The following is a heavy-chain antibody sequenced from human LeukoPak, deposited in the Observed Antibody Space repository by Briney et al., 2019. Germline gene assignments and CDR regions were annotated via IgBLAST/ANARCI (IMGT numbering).Heavy chain of an antibody. D-gene: IGHD7-27*01. V-gene: IGHV3-73*01. CDR3: TRHTPGAAGQH. CDR2: IRSKANSYAT. CDR1: GFTFSGSA. Sequence: GGSLRLSCAASGFTFSGSAMHWVRQASGKGLGWVGRIRSKANSYATAYAASVKGRFTISRDDSKNTAYLQMNSLKTEDTAVYYCTRHTPGAAGQHWGQGTLVTVSS. J-gene: IGHJ1*01.